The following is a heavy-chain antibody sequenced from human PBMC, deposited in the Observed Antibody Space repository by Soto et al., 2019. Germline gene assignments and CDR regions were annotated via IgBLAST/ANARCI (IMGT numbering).Heavy chain of an antibody. CDR1: GYTFTDYG. V-gene: IGHV1-18*01. J-gene: IGHJ4*02. Sequence: QVHLVQSGVEVKKPGASVKVSCKASGYTFTDYGISWARQAPGQGLEWMGWISAYNGNTNHAQTLQGRVTLTTDASTSTAFMELTSLRSDDTAVYYCARDRSGYGDYWGQGTLVTVSS. D-gene: IGHD5-12*01. CDR2: ISAYNGNT. CDR3: ARDRSGYGDY.